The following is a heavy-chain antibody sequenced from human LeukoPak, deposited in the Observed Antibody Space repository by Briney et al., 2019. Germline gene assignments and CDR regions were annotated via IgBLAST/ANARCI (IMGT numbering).Heavy chain of an antibody. CDR1: GGTFSSYA. V-gene: IGHV1-69*13. CDR2: IIPIFGTP. Sequence: ASVKVSCKASGGTFSSYAINWVRQAPGQALEWMGGIIPIFGTPNYAQKFQDRVTITADESTSTAYMELSSLRSEDTAVYYCARCRQWLIKDLACDAFDIWGQGTMVTVSS. CDR3: ARCRQWLIKDLACDAFDI. D-gene: IGHD6-19*01. J-gene: IGHJ3*02.